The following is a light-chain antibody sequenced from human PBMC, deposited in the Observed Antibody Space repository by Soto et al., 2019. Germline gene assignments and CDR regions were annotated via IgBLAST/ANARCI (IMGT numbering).Light chain of an antibody. CDR3: LQGSDFPLT. V-gene: IGKV1D-12*01. J-gene: IGKJ4*01. CDR2: LAS. Sequence: DIQMTQSPSSVSASVGDRVTFTCRASQDIDNYLAWYQQKPGKAPKLLIYLASSLQTGVPSRFSGSGSGTDFTLTISSLQPEDFATYFCLQGSDFPLTVGGGTKVDSK. CDR1: QDIDNY.